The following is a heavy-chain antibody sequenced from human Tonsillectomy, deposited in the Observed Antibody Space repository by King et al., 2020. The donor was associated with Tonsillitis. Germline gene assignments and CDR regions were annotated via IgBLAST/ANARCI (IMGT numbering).Heavy chain of an antibody. D-gene: IGHD2-15*01. J-gene: IGHJ3*02. V-gene: IGHV4-61*01. CDR2: IYYSGST. CDR1: GGSVSSGTYF. CDR3: ARFASGCYSSAFDI. Sequence: VQLQESGPGLVKPSETLSLTCTVSGGSVSSGTYFWSWIRQPPGKGLEWIGYIYYSGSTNSNPSLKSRVTITVDTSKNQFFLKLSSVTAADTAVYYCARFASGCYSSAFDIWGQGTMVTVSS.